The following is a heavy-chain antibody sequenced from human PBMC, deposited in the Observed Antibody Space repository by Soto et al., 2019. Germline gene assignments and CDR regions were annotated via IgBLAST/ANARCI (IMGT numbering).Heavy chain of an antibody. D-gene: IGHD4-4*01. CDR2: IKSKTDGGTT. J-gene: IGHJ6*03. Sequence: EVQLVESGGGLVKPGGSLRLSCAASGFTFSNAWMSWVRQAPGKGLEWVGHIKSKTDGGTTDYAAPVKGRFTISRDDSKNTLYLQMNSLKTEDTAVYYCTTDPTVTRSTYYYYYMDVWGKGTTVTVSS. CDR1: GFTFSNAW. V-gene: IGHV3-15*01. CDR3: TTDPTVTRSTYYYYYMDV.